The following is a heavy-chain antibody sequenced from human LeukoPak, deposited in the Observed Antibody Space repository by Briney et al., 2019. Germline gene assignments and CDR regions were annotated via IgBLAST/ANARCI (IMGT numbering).Heavy chain of an antibody. CDR3: ARGTLYSGWSYYFDY. CDR1: GGSISLSYYY. D-gene: IGHD6-19*01. V-gene: IGHV4-39*07. J-gene: IGHJ4*02. CDR2: VYYSGTT. Sequence: SETLSLTCAVYGGSISLSYYYWGWIRQPPGNALEWIGSVYYSGTTSYNPSLKSRVTISVDMSKNHFSLRLSSVTAADTAMYYCARGTLYSGWSYYFDYWGQGALVTVSS.